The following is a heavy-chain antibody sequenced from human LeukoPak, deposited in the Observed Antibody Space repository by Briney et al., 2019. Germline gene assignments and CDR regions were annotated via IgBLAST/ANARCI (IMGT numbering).Heavy chain of an antibody. J-gene: IGHJ4*02. CDR1: GFTFDDYA. V-gene: IGHV3-9*01. CDR3: VRDSIPRRVIAVAVDY. Sequence: PGESLRLSCAVSGFTFDDYAMHWVRQPPGEGLEWVSGICWNSGSIGHAPSEKGRFTISRGNGKPFPYQLIYRLRADLAALYYCVRDSIPRRVIAVAVDYWGQGTLVTVSS. D-gene: IGHD6-19*01. CDR2: ICWNSGSI.